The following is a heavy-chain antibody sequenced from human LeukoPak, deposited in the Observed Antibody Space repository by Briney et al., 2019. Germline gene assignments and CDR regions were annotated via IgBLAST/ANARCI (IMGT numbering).Heavy chain of an antibody. V-gene: IGHV3-23*01. D-gene: IGHD2-15*01. Sequence: SGGSLRLSCAASGFTFSSYSMNWVRQAPGKGLEWVSAISGSGGSTYYADSVKGRFTISRDNSKNTLYLQMNSLRAEDTAVYYCAKDRASCSGGSCYSSFDYWGQGTLVTVSS. J-gene: IGHJ4*02. CDR2: ISGSGGST. CDR3: AKDRASCSGGSCYSSFDY. CDR1: GFTFSSYS.